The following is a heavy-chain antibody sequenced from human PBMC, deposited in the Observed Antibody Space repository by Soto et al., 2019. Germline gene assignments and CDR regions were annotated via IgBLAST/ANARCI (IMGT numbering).Heavy chain of an antibody. CDR2: ISYDGSNK. CDR3: ARVYGDYPTVGYYYYGMDV. V-gene: IGHV3-30-3*01. CDR1: GFTFSSYA. J-gene: IGHJ6*02. D-gene: IGHD4-17*01. Sequence: QVQLVESGGGVVQPGRSLRLSCAASGFTFSSYAMHWVRQAPGKGLEWVAVISYDGSNKYYADSVKGRFTISRDNSTNTLYLQMNSMRAEDTAVYYCARVYGDYPTVGYYYYGMDVWGQGTTVTVSS.